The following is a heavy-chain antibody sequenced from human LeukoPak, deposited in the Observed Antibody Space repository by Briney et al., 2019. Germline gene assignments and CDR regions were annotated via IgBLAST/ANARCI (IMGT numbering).Heavy chain of an antibody. CDR3: ARDVYGSGSYSPSGYFDY. D-gene: IGHD3-10*01. J-gene: IGHJ4*02. CDR2: IQQDGSEK. CDR1: GFTFSSYW. V-gene: IGHV3-7*01. Sequence: GGSLRLSCTASGFTFSSYWMTWVRQAPGKGLEWVANIQQDGSEKYYVDSVRGRFTISRDNAENLLYLQMDSLRAEDTAVYYCARDVYGSGSYSPSGYFDYWGQGTLVTVSS.